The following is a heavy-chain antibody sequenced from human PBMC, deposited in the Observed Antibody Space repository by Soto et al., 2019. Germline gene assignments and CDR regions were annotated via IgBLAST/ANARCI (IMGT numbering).Heavy chain of an antibody. D-gene: IGHD3-3*01. J-gene: IGHJ4*02. CDR1: GFTFSNAW. V-gene: IGHV3-15*01. CDR3: TTDYLRAFWSGRYYYFDY. CDR2: IKSKTDGGTT. Sequence: EVQLVESGGGLVKPGGSLRLSCAASGFTFSNAWMSWVRQAPGKGLEWVGRIKSKTDGGTTDYAAPVKGRFTISRHDSKNTLSLQMNSLKTEDTAVYYCTTDYLRAFWSGRYYYFDYWGQGTLVTVSS.